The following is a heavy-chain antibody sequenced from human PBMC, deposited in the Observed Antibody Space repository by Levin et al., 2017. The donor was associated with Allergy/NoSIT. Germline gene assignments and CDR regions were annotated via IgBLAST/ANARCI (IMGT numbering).Heavy chain of an antibody. J-gene: IGHJ6*03. CDR1: GFIFSDPY. CDR2: SKHKAEDYAT. V-gene: IGHV3-72*01. Sequence: GGSLRLSCAVSGFIFSDPYMDWVRQAPGKGLEWLARSKHKAEDYATEYAASVRDRFTISRDEGKNELYLQMNRLTIEDTAVYYCSRGRLGPYSHMDVWGKGTSVTVSS. D-gene: IGHD6-6*01. CDR3: SRGRLGPYSHMDV.